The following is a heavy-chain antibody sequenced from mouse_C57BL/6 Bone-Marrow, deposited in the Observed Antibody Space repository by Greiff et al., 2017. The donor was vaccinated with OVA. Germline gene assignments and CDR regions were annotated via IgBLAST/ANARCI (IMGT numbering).Heavy chain of an antibody. CDR2: IYPGDGDT. CDR1: GYAFSSYW. CDR3: ARGRVTTVVAPYAMDY. D-gene: IGHD1-1*01. Sequence: VQLQQSGAELVKPGASVKISCKASGYAFSSYWMNWVKQRPGKGLEWIGQIYPGDGDTNYNGKFKGKATLTADKSSSTAYMQLSSLTSEDSAVYFCARGRVTTVVAPYAMDYWGQGTSVTVSS. J-gene: IGHJ4*01. V-gene: IGHV1-80*01.